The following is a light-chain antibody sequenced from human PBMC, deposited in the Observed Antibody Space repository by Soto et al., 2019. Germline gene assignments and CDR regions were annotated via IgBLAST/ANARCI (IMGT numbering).Light chain of an antibody. CDR1: QSLLHTNGYNY. Sequence: DIVMTQSPLSLPVTPGEPASISCRSSQSLLHTNGYNYLDWYLQKPGQSRKLLISLNSNRASGVPDRFSGSGSGTDFTLKISRVETEEVGVYYCMQALQTPLTFGQGTRLEIK. V-gene: IGKV2-28*01. CDR3: MQALQTPLT. CDR2: LNS. J-gene: IGKJ5*01.